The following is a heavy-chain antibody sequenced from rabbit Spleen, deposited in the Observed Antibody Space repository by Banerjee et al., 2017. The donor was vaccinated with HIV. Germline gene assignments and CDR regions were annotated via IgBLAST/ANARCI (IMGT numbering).Heavy chain of an antibody. D-gene: IGHD1-1*01. V-gene: IGHV1S47*01. Sequence: QEQLEESGGDLVKPGASLTLTCKASGLDFSSRYWICWVRQAPGKGPEWIACIYNGDGTTYYASWVNGRFTISRSTSLNTVTLQMTSLTAADTATYFCARDTGTGDYIDVYFDLWGQGTLVTVS. CDR2: IYNGDGTT. J-gene: IGHJ4*01. CDR1: GLDFSSRYW. CDR3: ARDTGTGDYIDVYFDL.